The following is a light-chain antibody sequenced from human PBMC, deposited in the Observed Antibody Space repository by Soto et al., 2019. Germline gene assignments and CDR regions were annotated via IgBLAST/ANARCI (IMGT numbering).Light chain of an antibody. V-gene: IGLV2-8*01. Sequence: QSALTQPPSASGSPGQSVTISCTGTSIDVGGYNYVSWYQQHPGKAPKLMIFEVSKRPSGVPDRFSGSKSGNTASLTVSGLQAEDEADYYCSSYAGGNEVFGTGTKVTVL. CDR2: EVS. CDR3: SSYAGGNEV. J-gene: IGLJ1*01. CDR1: SIDVGGYNY.